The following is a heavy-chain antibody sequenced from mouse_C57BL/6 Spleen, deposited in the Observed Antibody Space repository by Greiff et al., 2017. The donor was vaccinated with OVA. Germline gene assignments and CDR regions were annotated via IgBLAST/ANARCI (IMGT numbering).Heavy chain of an antibody. Sequence: VQLQESGAELVRPGASVTLSCKASGYTFTDYEMHWVKQTPVHGLEWIGAIDPETGGTAYNQKFKGKAILTADKSSSTAYMELRSLTSEDSAVYYCTRRWLLPWFAYWGQGTLVTVSA. CDR3: TRRWLLPWFAY. D-gene: IGHD2-3*01. J-gene: IGHJ3*01. CDR2: IDPETGGT. CDR1: GYTFTDYE. V-gene: IGHV1-15*01.